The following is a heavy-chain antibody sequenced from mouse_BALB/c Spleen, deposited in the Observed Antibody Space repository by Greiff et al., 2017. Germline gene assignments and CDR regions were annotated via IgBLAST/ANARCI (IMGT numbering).Heavy chain of an antibody. V-gene: IGHV1-7*01. CDR2: INPSTGYT. D-gene: IGHD2-4*01. CDR3: ARWMITTGFAY. Sequence: QVQLKESGAELAKPGASVKMSCKASGYTFTSYWMHWVKQRPGQGLEWIGYINPSTGYTEYNQKFKDKATLTADKSSSTAYMQLSSLTSEDSAVYYCARWMITTGFAYWGQGTLVTVSA. CDR1: GYTFTSYW. J-gene: IGHJ3*01.